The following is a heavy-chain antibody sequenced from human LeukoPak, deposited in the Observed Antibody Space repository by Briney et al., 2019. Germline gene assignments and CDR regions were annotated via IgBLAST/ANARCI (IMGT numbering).Heavy chain of an antibody. CDR2: ISSSSSYI. CDR1: GFTFSSYS. V-gene: IGHV3-21*01. CDR3: ARISLVGATEDFDY. J-gene: IGHJ4*02. D-gene: IGHD1-26*01. Sequence: NPGGSLRLSCAASGFTFSSYSMNWVRQAPGKGLEWVSSISSSSSYIYYADSVKGRFTISRDNAKNSLYLQMNSLRAEDTAVYYCARISLVGATEDFDYWGQGTLVTVSS.